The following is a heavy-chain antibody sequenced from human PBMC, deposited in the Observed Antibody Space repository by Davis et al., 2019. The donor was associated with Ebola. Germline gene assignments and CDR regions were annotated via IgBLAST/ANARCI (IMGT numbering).Heavy chain of an antibody. J-gene: IGHJ3*01. CDR2: NSGSGALT. CDR3: TRDRTFDV. V-gene: IGHV3-23*01. Sequence: PGGSLRLSCTASGFATTNYVMNWVRPAPGKVLEWVSGNSGSGALTYYADSVKGRFTVSRDNSRYTLYLQMTSLRAEDTAVYYCTRDRTFDVWGQGTLVTVSS. CDR1: GFATTNYV.